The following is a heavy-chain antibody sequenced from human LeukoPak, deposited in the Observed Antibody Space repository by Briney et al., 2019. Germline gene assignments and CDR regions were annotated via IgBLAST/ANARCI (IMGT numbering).Heavy chain of an antibody. J-gene: IGHJ4*02. CDR3: ARSSSSWYVDY. D-gene: IGHD6-13*01. V-gene: IGHV4-59*08. Sequence: PSETLSLPCTVPGGSISSYYWSWIRQPPGKGLEWIGYIYYSGSTNYNPSLKSRVTISVDTSKNQFSLKLSSVTAADTAVYYCARSSSSWYVDYWGQGTLVTVSS. CDR2: IYYSGST. CDR1: GGSISSYY.